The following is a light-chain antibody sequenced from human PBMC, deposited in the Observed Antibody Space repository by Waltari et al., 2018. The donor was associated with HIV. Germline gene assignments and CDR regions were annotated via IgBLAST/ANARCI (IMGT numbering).Light chain of an antibody. CDR3: LHYNNWPPEGT. CDR1: QSISSN. Sequence: EIVMTQSPATLSVSPGQRATFSCRASQSISSNLAWYQQKPGQAPSLLIYGASSRATGIPTRFSGSGSGTEFTLTISSLQSEDFAVYYCLHYNNWPPEGTFGQGTKVEIK. J-gene: IGKJ1*01. V-gene: IGKV3-15*01. CDR2: GAS.